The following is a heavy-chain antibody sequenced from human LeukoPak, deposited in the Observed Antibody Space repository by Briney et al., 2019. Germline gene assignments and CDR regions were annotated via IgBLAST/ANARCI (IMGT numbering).Heavy chain of an antibody. CDR3: SRTRGTHISMAYLDS. CDR2: INPNNGDT. Sequence: ASVKVSCKTSGYTFTGNFMHWVRQAPGQGPEWMGWINPNNGDTNYAQKFQGRVTMTRVTSITTAYMELSSLRSDDTAVYYCSRTRGTHISMAYLDSWGQGTLVTVSS. J-gene: IGHJ4*02. D-gene: IGHD2/OR15-2a*01. CDR1: GYTFTGNF. V-gene: IGHV1-2*02.